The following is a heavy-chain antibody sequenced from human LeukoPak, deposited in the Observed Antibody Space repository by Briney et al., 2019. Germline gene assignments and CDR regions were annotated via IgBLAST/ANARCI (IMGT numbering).Heavy chain of an antibody. CDR2: INHSGSS. CDR3: APRGDIEHSYVYGKWFDP. D-gene: IGHD5-18*01. V-gene: IGHV4-34*01. Sequence: SETLSLTCAVYGGSFSAYYWTWIRQPPGKGLEWIGEINHSGSSNYNSPLRSRVTISVDTSYKQFSLRLSSVTAADTAVYYCAPRGDIEHSYVYGKWFDPWGQGTRVTVSS. J-gene: IGHJ5*02. CDR1: GGSFSAYY.